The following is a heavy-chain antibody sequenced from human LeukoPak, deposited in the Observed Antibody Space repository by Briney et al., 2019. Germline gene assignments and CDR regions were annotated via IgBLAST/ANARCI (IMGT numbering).Heavy chain of an antibody. D-gene: IGHD6-25*01. CDR2: THYSGST. J-gene: IGHJ3*02. V-gene: IGHV4-59*07. Sequence: SDTLSLTCSVSGGSINSYYWYWIRQPPGKGLEWIGYTHYSGSTNYNPSLKSRVTISADTSKNHFSLKLSSVTAADTAVYYCARGLGGYARAAFDIWGQGTMVTVSS. CDR3: ARGLGGYARAAFDI. CDR1: GGSINSYY.